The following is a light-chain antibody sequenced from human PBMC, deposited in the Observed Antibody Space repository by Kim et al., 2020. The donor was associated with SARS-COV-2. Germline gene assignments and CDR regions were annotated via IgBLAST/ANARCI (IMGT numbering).Light chain of an antibody. V-gene: IGKV3-15*01. Sequence: EIVMTQSPAALSVSPGERATLSCRASQSVSSNLAWYQQKPGQAPRLLIYGAFTRATGIPARFSGSGSGTEFTLTISSLQSEDFAVYYCQQYSNWPETFGQGTKLEI. CDR3: QQYSNWPET. J-gene: IGKJ2*01. CDR1: QSVSSN. CDR2: GAF.